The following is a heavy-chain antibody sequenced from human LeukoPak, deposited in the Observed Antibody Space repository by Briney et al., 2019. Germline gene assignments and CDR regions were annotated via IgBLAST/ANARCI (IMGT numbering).Heavy chain of an antibody. J-gene: IGHJ4*02. V-gene: IGHV3-21*01. CDR2: ISGLSSYT. CDR3: GRAFPPLRTSSAGDL. Sequence: GGSLRLSCSASGFTFSDYDMNWVRQAPGKGLEWVSSISGLSSYTYYGESVKGRFSISRDNAKNSLYLQMNSLGAEDTTTYYCGRAFPPLRTSSAGDLWGQGILVTVSS. CDR1: GFTFSDYD. D-gene: IGHD3-16*01.